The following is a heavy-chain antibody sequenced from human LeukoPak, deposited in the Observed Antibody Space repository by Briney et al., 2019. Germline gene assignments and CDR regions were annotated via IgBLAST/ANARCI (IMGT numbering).Heavy chain of an antibody. D-gene: IGHD6-19*01. Sequence: GGSLRLSCAASGFTFDDYAMHWVRQAPGKGLEWVSGISWSSGSIGYADSVKGRFTISRDNAKNSLYLQMSSLRAEDTAVYYCAKQPSALAGTYDYWGQGTLVTVSS. V-gene: IGHV3-9*01. CDR2: ISWSSGSI. CDR1: GFTFDDYA. CDR3: AKQPSALAGTYDY. J-gene: IGHJ4*02.